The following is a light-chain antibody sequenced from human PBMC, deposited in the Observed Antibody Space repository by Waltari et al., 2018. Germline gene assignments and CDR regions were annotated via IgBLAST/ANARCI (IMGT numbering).Light chain of an antibody. CDR1: SSRRYY. J-gene: IGLJ2*01. Sequence: SSELTQDPVVSVAMGQTVRITCQGDSSRRYYASWYQQRPGQAPILVMFDKNNRPSGVPDRFSGSSSDNSASLTITGAQAEDEASYYCHSRDATGVGGSFGGGTKLTVL. CDR2: DKN. CDR3: HSRDATGVGGS. V-gene: IGLV3-19*01.